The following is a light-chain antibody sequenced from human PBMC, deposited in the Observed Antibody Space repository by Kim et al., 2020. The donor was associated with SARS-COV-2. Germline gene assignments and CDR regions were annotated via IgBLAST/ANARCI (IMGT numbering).Light chain of an antibody. CDR1: QSIISY. V-gene: IGKV1-39*01. CDR3: QQSHSTPRT. Sequence: AAVGDRVTITCRTSQSIISYLNWYQQKPGKAPKFLIYAASNLQSGVPSRFSGSGSGTDFTLTITSLQPEDFATYYCQQSHSTPRTFGQGTKVDIK. CDR2: AAS. J-gene: IGKJ1*01.